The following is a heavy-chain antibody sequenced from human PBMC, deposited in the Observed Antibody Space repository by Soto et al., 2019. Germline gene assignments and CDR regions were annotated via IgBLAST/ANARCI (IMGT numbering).Heavy chain of an antibody. CDR1: GGSISSSSYY. Sequence: QLQLQESGPGLVKPSETLSLTCTVSGGSISSSSYYWGWIRQPPGKGLEWIGSIYYSGSTYYNPSLKSRVTISVDTSKNQFSLKLSSVTTADTAVYYCASPQCYSNCGCFDLWGRGTLVTVSS. CDR2: IYYSGST. CDR3: ASPQCYSNCGCFDL. J-gene: IGHJ2*01. D-gene: IGHD4-4*01. V-gene: IGHV4-39*01.